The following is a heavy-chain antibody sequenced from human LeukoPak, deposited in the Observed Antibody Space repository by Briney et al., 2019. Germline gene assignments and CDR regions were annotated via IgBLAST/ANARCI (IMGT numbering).Heavy chain of an antibody. CDR1: GFTFSSYG. D-gene: IGHD4-23*01. J-gene: IGHJ4*02. V-gene: IGHV3-30*03. CDR2: ISYDGSNK. CDR3: AGNYGGNFDYFDY. Sequence: SGGSLRLSCAASGFTFSSYGMHWVRQAPGKGLEWVAVISYDGSNKYYADSVKGRFTISRDNSKNTLYLQMNSLRAEDTAVYYCAGNYGGNFDYFDYWGQGTLVTASS.